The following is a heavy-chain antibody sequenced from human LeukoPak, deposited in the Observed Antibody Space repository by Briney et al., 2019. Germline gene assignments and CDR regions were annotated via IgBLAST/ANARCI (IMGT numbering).Heavy chain of an antibody. D-gene: IGHD2-15*01. CDR3: ARPRGRSSSAFDI. CDR2: IYYSGST. V-gene: IGHV4-39*07. J-gene: IGHJ3*02. CDR1: GGSISSSSYY. Sequence: NPSETLSLTCTVSGGSISSSSYYWGWIRQPPGKGLEWIGSIYYSGSTYYNPSLKSRVTISVDTSKNQFSLKLSSVTAADTAVYYCARPRGRSSSAFDIWGQGTMVTVSS.